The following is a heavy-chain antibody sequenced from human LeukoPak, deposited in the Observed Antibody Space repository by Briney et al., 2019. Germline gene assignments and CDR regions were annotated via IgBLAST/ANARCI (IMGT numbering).Heavy chain of an antibody. CDR2: INPNSGGT. V-gene: IGHV1-2*02. J-gene: IGHJ4*02. D-gene: IGHD1-14*01. CDR3: ARDRDGMSDY. Sequence: ASVKVSCKASGYTFTSYDINRVRQATGQGLEWMGWINPNSGGTNYAQKFQGRVTMTRDTSISTAYMELSRLRSDDTAVYYCARDRDGMSDYWGQGTLVTVSS. CDR1: GYTFTSYD.